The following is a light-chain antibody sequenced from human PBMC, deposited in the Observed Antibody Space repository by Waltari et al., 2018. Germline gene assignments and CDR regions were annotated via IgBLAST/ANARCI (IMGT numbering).Light chain of an antibody. V-gene: IGLV2-14*03. CDR3: SSYISSSTLEL. CDR2: DVS. J-gene: IGLJ2*01. Sequence: QSALTQPASVSGSPGQSITISCTGTSSDVVAYNYVSWYQQHPGKAPKLIIFDVSNRPSGVSNRVSGSKSGNTASLTISGLQAEDEADYYCSSYISSSTLELFGGGTSLTIL. CDR1: SSDVVAYNY.